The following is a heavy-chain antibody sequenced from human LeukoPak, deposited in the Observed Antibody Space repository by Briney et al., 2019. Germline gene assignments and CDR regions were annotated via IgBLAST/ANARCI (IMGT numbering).Heavy chain of an antibody. Sequence: ASVRVSCKASGYPFTGYYMHWLRQAPGQGPEWMGWITPNNGGTNYAQKFQDRVTITRDTSISTAYMELSSLRSDDTAVYYCATKAGYCGASSCFALDYWGQGTLVTVSS. CDR1: GYPFTGYY. D-gene: IGHD2-2*01. CDR3: ATKAGYCGASSCFALDY. V-gene: IGHV1-2*02. CDR2: ITPNNGGT. J-gene: IGHJ4*02.